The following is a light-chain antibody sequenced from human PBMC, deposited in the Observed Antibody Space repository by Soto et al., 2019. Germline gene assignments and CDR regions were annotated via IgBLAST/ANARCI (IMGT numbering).Light chain of an antibody. CDR2: AAS. CDR3: QQYYSYPQT. Sequence: AIRMTQSPSSLSASTGDRVTITCRASQGISSYLAWYQQKPGKAPKLLIYAASTLQSGVPSRFSGRGSGTDFTLTISCLQSEDCATYSCQQYYSYPQTFGQGTKVEIK. V-gene: IGKV1-8*01. CDR1: QGISSY. J-gene: IGKJ1*01.